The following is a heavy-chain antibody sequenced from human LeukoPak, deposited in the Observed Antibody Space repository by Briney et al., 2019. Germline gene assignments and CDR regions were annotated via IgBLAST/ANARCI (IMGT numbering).Heavy chain of an antibody. J-gene: IGHJ4*02. Sequence: PGGSLRLSCAASGFTFSIYAMNWVRQAPGKGLEWVSSISANGGETHYADSVKGRFTISRDNSKNTLYLQMNSLRAEDTAVYYCAKAFFRSGSYSVFDYWGQGTLVTVSS. CDR1: GFTFSIYA. CDR3: AKAFFRSGSYSVFDY. V-gene: IGHV3-23*01. D-gene: IGHD3-10*01. CDR2: ISANGGET.